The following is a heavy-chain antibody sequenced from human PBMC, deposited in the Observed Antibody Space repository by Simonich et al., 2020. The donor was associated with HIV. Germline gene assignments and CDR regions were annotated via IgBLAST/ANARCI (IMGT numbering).Heavy chain of an antibody. V-gene: IGHV4-38-2*01. CDR2: MLHGGSTSSGVT. CDR1: GYSISRGYY. CDR3: ARGRAGAIYY. Sequence: QVQLQESGPGLVKPSDTLSLTCAVSGYSISRGYYWGWIRQPPGKGLEWIGSMLHGGSTSSGVTYYNPSLKSRGTISGATSKNQFSLRLSSVTAADTAVYYCARGRAGAIYYWGQGTLVTVSS. J-gene: IGHJ4*02.